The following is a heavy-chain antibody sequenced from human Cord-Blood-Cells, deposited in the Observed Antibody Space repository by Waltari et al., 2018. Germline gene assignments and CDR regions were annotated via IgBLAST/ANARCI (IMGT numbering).Heavy chain of an antibody. D-gene: IGHD2-2*01. CDR3: ARDVGSTSCYDY. J-gene: IGHJ4*02. Sequence: QVQLVESGGGVVQPGRSLRLSCAASGFTFSSYAMPWVRQAPGKGLEWVAVISYDGSNKYYADSVKGRFTISRDNSKNTLYLQMNSLRAEDTAVYYCARDVGSTSCYDYWGQGTLVTVSS. V-gene: IGHV3-30-3*01. CDR2: ISYDGSNK. CDR1: GFTFSSYA.